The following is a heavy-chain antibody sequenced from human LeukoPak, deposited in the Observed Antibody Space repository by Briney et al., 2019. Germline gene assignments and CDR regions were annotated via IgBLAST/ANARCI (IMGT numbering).Heavy chain of an antibody. CDR3: AREGSYDSSGYETLDAFDI. D-gene: IGHD3-22*01. V-gene: IGHV4-59*01. Sequence: SETQSLTCTVSGGSISSYYWSWIRQPPGKGLEWIGYIYYSGSTNYNPSLKSRVTISVDTSKNQFSLKLSSVTAADTAVYYCAREGSYDSSGYETLDAFDIWGQGTMVTVSS. CDR1: GGSISSYY. CDR2: IYYSGST. J-gene: IGHJ3*02.